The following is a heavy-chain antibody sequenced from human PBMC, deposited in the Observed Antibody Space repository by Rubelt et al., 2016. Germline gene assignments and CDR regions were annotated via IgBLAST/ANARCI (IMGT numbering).Heavy chain of an antibody. V-gene: IGHV3-48*02. Sequence: EVQLVESGGGLVQRGGSLRLSCAASGFIFSDYTMNWVRQAPGKGLEWISYISSSGSTIYYAASVKGRFTISRDNAKNSLYLQMNSLRDEDTAVYYCAQLVTKDYWGQGTLVTVSS. D-gene: IGHD2-21*02. CDR1: GFIFSDYT. CDR3: AQLVTKDY. J-gene: IGHJ4*02. CDR2: ISSSGSTI.